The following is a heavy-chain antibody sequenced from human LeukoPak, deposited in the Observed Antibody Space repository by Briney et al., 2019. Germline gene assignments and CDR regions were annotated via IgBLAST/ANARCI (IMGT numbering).Heavy chain of an antibody. CDR2: IKSKTDGGTT. CDR3: TTDVRTAVVTPYYYYYYMDV. CDR1: GFTFSNAW. V-gene: IGHV3-15*01. J-gene: IGHJ6*03. D-gene: IGHD4-23*01. Sequence: GGSLRLSCAASGFTFSNAWMSWVRQAPGKGLEWVGRIKSKTDGGTTDYAAPVKGRFTISRDDSKNTLYLQMNSLKTEDTAVYYCTTDVRTAVVTPYYYYYYMDVWAKGPRSPSP.